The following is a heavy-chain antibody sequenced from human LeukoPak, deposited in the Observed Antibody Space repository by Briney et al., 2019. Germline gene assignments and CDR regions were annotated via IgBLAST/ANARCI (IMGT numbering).Heavy chain of an antibody. CDR1: GYTFTSYG. CDR3: ARYSSGWYGSFDY. J-gene: IGHJ4*02. V-gene: IGHV1-46*03. D-gene: IGHD6-19*01. CDR2: INPSGGST. Sequence: ASVKVSCKASGYTFTSYGISWVRQAPGQGLEWMGIINPSGGSTSYAQKFQGRVTMTRDTSTSTVYMELSSLRSEDTAVYYCARYSSGWYGSFDYWGQGTLVTVSS.